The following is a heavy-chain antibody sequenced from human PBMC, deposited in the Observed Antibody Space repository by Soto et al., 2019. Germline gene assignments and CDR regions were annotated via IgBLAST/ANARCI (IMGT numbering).Heavy chain of an antibody. D-gene: IGHD3-10*02. V-gene: IGHV4-59*01. CDR2: IYYSGTT. CDR1: GGSISGNY. J-gene: IGHJ5*02. CDR3: ARGGCSSCWFDP. Sequence: PSETLSLTCTVSGGSISGNYWSWIRQPPWKGLEWIGYIYYSGTTYYNPSLKSRVAMSVDTSKNQFTLKMSSLTAADTAVYYCARGGCSSCWFDPWGQGTPVTVS.